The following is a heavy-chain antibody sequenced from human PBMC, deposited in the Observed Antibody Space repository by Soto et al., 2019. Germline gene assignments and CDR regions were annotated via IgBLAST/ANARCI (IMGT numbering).Heavy chain of an antibody. CDR3: ARDYYGMDV. J-gene: IGHJ6*02. CDR1: GGSISSGGYS. Sequence: PSETLSLTCTVSGGSISSGGYSWTWIRQSPGKGLEWIGYTYQSGSAYYNPSLKSRVTISVDRSKNQFSLNLISVTAADTAVYYCARDYYGMDVWGQGTTVTVSS. CDR2: TYQSGSA. V-gene: IGHV4-30-2*06.